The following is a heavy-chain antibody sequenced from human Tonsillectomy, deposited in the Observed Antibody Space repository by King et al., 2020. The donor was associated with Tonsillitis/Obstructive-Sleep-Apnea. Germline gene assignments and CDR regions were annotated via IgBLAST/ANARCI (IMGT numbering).Heavy chain of an antibody. CDR2: IYYSGST. CDR1: GGSISSYY. Sequence: QVQLQESGPGLVKPSETLSLTCTVSGGSISSYYWSWIRQPPGKGLEWIGYIYYSGSTNYNPSLKSRVTISVDTSKNQFSLKLSSVTAADTAVYYCARFPSYDSRFDYWGQGTLVTVSS. CDR3: ARFPSYDSRFDY. J-gene: IGHJ4*02. D-gene: IGHD5-12*01. V-gene: IGHV4-59*01.